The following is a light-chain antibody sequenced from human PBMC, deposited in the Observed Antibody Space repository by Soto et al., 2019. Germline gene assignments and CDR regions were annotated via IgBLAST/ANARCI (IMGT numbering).Light chain of an antibody. Sequence: QSALTQPASVSGSPGQSITISCTGTSSDVGSYNLVSWYQQHPGKAPKLMIYEGSKRPSGVSNRFSGSKSGNTASLTISGLQAEDEADYYCCSYAGSSLPFGTGTKLTVL. V-gene: IGLV2-23*01. J-gene: IGLJ1*01. CDR1: SSDVGSYNL. CDR3: CSYAGSSLP. CDR2: EGS.